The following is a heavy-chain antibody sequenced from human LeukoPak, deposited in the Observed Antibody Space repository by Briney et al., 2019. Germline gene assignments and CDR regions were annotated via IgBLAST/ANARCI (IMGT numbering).Heavy chain of an antibody. Sequence: PSETLSLTCAVYGGSFSGYYWSWIRQPPGKGLEWIGEINHSGSTNYNPSLKSRVTISVDTSKNQFSLKLSSVTAADTAVYYCARRRGGYYYDSSGYLTLWGQGTLVTVSS. J-gene: IGHJ4*02. CDR2: INHSGST. CDR3: ARRRGGYYYDSSGYLTL. CDR1: GGSFSGYY. D-gene: IGHD3-22*01. V-gene: IGHV4-34*01.